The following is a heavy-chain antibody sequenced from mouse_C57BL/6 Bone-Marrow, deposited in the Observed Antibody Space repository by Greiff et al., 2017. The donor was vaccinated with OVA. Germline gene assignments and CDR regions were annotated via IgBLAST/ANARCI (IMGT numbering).Heavy chain of an antibody. V-gene: IGHV5-4*03. CDR3: ARVLLTAPFAY. CDR2: ISDGGSYT. J-gene: IGHJ3*01. D-gene: IGHD4-1*01. CDR1: GFTFSSYA. Sequence: EVMLVESGGGLVKPGGSLKLSCAASGFTFSSYAMSWVRQTPEKRLEWVATISDGGSYTYYPDNVKGRFTISRDNAKNNLYLQMSHLKSEDTAMYYCARVLLTAPFAYWGQGTLVTVSA.